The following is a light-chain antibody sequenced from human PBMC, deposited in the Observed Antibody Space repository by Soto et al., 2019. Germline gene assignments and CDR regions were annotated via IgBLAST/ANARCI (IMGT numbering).Light chain of an antibody. CDR1: QSISSW. CDR3: QHYNSYPWP. CDR2: KAS. V-gene: IGKV1-5*03. J-gene: IGKJ1*01. Sequence: DIQMTQSPSTLSASVGDRVTITCRASQSISSWLAWYQQKPGQAPKLLIYKASSLESGVPSRFSGSGSGTEFTLTISSLQPDDFATYYCQHYNSYPWPFGQGSNVDIK.